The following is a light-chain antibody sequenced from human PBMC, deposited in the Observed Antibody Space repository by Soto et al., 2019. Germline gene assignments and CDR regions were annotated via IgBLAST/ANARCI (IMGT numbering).Light chain of an antibody. CDR2: GNS. V-gene: IGLV1-40*01. CDR1: SSNIGAGYD. J-gene: IGLJ1*01. CDR3: QSYDRSLSGLYV. Sequence: QSVLTQPPSVSGAPGQRGTISCTGSSSNIGAGYDVHWYQQLPGTAPKLLIYGNSNRPSGVPDRFSGSKSGTSASLAITGLQAEDEADYYCQSYDRSLSGLYVFGTGTKVTVL.